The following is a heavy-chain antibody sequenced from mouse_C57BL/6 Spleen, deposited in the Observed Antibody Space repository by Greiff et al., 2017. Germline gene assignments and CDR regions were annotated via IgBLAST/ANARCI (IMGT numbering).Heavy chain of an antibody. CDR3: ARSGNPYAMDY. CDR2: IYPRDGSN. V-gene: IGHV1-85*01. Sequence: QVQLQQSGPELVKPGASVKLSCKASGYTFTSYDINWVKQRPGQGLEWIGRIYPRDGSNKYNEKFKGKATLTVDKSASTAYLELHSLTSEDSAVYFCARSGNPYAMDYWGQGTSVTVSS. J-gene: IGHJ4*01. CDR1: GYTFTSYD. D-gene: IGHD1-3*01.